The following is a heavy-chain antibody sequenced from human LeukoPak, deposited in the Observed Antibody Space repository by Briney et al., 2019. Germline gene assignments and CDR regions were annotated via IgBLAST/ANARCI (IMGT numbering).Heavy chain of an antibody. V-gene: IGHV3-11*04. CDR2: ISSSSSSI. CDR1: GFTFSDYY. Sequence: PGGSLRLSCAASGFTFSDYYMIWIRQAPGKGLEWISYISSSSSSIYYPDSVKGRFTISRDNTKNSLYLQMNSLRAEDTAVFYCARAIESQAFGYWGQGTLVTVSA. CDR3: ARAIESQAFGY. D-gene: IGHD5-24*01. J-gene: IGHJ4*02.